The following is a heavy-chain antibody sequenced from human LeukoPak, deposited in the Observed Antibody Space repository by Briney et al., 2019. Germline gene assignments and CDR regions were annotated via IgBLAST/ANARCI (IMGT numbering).Heavy chain of an antibody. Sequence: ASVKVSCKASGYTFNGYYMYWVRQAPGQGLEWMGWINPNSGGTNYAQKFQGRVTMTRDTSISTAYMELSRLRSDDTAVYYCASARSVFEYMDVWGKGTTVTVSS. D-gene: IGHD3-10*01. CDR3: ASARSVFEYMDV. CDR1: GYTFNGYY. V-gene: IGHV1-2*02. J-gene: IGHJ6*03. CDR2: INPNSGGT.